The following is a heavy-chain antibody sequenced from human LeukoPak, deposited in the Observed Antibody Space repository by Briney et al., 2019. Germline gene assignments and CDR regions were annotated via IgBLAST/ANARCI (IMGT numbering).Heavy chain of an antibody. V-gene: IGHV3-7*01. CDR1: RFAYHTYW. CDR2: INEGGIEK. Sequence: GGSLRLSCAASRFAYHTYWMSWVRQAPGKGLEWVASINEGGIEKHYADSVKGRFTVSRDNAKNSLYLQMNNLRAEDTAVYYCARARKYYDSSGYSYYFDYWGQGTLVTVSS. CDR3: ARARKYYDSSGYSYYFDY. J-gene: IGHJ4*02. D-gene: IGHD3-22*01.